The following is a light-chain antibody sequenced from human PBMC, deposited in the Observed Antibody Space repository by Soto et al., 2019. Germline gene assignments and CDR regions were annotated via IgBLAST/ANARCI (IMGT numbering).Light chain of an antibody. CDR2: GNR. CDR3: QAYDYSLTAFV. CDR1: NSNLGAGYD. V-gene: IGLV1-40*01. Sequence: QPVLTQPPSVSGAPGQRVTISCTGNNSNLGAGYDVHWYQQLPGAAPKLVIFGNRNRPSGIPERFSGSKSGTSASLAIPGRQAEDEADYYCQAYDYSLTAFVFGGGTKLTVL. J-gene: IGLJ3*02.